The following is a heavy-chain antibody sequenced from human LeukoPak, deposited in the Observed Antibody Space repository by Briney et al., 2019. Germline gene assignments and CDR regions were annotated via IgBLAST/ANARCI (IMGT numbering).Heavy chain of an antibody. CDR2: IRYDGSNK. CDR1: GFTFSSYG. J-gene: IGHJ4*02. Sequence: GGSLRLSCAASGFTFSSYGMHWVRQAPGKGLEWVAFIRYDGSNKYYADSVKGRFTISRDNGKKSVYLKMNSLRAEDTAVYYCARDRVGVSVSGSHLDYWGQGTLVTVSS. CDR3: ARDRVGVSVSGSHLDY. D-gene: IGHD3-16*01. V-gene: IGHV3-30*02.